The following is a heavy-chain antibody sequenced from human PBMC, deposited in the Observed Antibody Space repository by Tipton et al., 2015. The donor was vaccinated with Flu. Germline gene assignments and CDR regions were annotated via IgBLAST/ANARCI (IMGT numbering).Heavy chain of an antibody. Sequence: TLSLTCTVSGGSISSGGYYWSWIRQHPGKGLEWIGYIYYSGSTYYNPSLKSLVTISVDTSKNQFSLKLSSVTAADTAVYYCARLQTGPRRAYSCGWYGAFDIWGQGTMVTVSS. CDR1: GGSISSGGYY. CDR3: ARLQTGPRRAYSCGWYGAFDI. CDR2: IYYSGST. D-gene: IGHD6-19*01. J-gene: IGHJ3*02. V-gene: IGHV4-31*01.